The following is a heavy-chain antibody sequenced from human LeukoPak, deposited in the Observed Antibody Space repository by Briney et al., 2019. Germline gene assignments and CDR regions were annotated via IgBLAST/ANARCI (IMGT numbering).Heavy chain of an antibody. V-gene: IGHV3-11*01. D-gene: IGHD3-10*01. CDR2: IDSSGSTM. Sequence: GGSLRLSCAASGFTFSDFYMSWIRQAPGKGLQWVSYIDSSGSTMYYADSVKGRFTISRDNAKNSLYLQMHSLRAEDTAVYYCARDLVTMVRGVIISTQNYGMDVWGQGTTVTVSS. CDR1: GFTFSDFY. J-gene: IGHJ6*02. CDR3: ARDLVTMVRGVIISTQNYGMDV.